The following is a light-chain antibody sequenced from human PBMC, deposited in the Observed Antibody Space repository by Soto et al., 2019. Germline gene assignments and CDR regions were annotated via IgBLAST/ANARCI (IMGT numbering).Light chain of an antibody. CDR3: QQYNSWPPYT. V-gene: IGKV3-15*01. CDR2: GAS. J-gene: IGKJ2*01. Sequence: DTVMTQSPATLSVSPGERATLSCRASQSVSSNLAWYQQKPGQAPRLLIYGASTRGTGIPARFSGSGSGTEFTLTISSLQSEDFAVYYCQQYNSWPPYTFGQGTKLEIK. CDR1: QSVSSN.